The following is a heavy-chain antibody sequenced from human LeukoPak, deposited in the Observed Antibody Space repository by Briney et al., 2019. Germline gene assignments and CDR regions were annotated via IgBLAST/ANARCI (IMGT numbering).Heavy chain of an antibody. J-gene: IGHJ5*02. D-gene: IGHD4-17*01. CDR2: INSDGINT. CDR3: ANLDYGDYIFTKAFDP. V-gene: IGHV3-74*01. Sequence: PGGSLRLSCAASGFTFSNYWMHWVRQAPGKGLVWVSRINSDGINTSYADSVKGRFTISRDNSKNTLYLQMNSLRAEDTAVYYRANLDYGDYIFTKAFDPWGQGTLVTVSS. CDR1: GFTFSNYW.